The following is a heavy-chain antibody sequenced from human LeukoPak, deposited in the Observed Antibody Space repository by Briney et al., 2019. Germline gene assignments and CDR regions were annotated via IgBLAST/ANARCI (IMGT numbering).Heavy chain of an antibody. Sequence: GGSLRLSCAASGFTFSSYSMNWVCQAPGKGLEWVSSISSSSSYIYYADSVKGRFTISRDNAKNSLYLQMNSLRAEDTAVYYCARDPSLDCSSTSCYGEAVAFDIWGQGTMVTVSS. CDR3: ARDPSLDCSSTSCYGEAVAFDI. V-gene: IGHV3-21*01. CDR1: GFTFSSYS. CDR2: ISSSSSYI. D-gene: IGHD2-2*01. J-gene: IGHJ3*02.